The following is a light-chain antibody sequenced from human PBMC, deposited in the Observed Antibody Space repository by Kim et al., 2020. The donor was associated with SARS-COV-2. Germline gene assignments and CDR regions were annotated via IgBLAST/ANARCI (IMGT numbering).Light chain of an antibody. CDR2: YDS. Sequence: APGTTASITCGGSNIGTKVVHWYQQRPGQAPVLVINYDSDRPSGIPERVSGSNSGNTATLTISRVEPGDEADYYCQVWDDSTDHPVFGGGTRLTVL. J-gene: IGLJ3*02. CDR1: NIGTKV. V-gene: IGLV3-21*04. CDR3: QVWDDSTDHPV.